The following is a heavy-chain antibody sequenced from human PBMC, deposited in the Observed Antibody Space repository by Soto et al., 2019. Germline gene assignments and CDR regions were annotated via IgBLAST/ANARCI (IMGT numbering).Heavy chain of an antibody. J-gene: IGHJ4*02. CDR1: GFTFSSYG. D-gene: IGHD2-15*01. Sequence: QVQLVESGGGVVQPGRSLRLSCAASGFTFSSYGMHWVRQAPGKGLEWVAVISYDGSNKYYADSVKGRFTISRDNSKNTLYLQRNSLRAEDTAVYYCAKVSSGGSCCKSWGQGTLVTVSS. CDR2: ISYDGSNK. V-gene: IGHV3-30*18. CDR3: AKVSSGGSCCKS.